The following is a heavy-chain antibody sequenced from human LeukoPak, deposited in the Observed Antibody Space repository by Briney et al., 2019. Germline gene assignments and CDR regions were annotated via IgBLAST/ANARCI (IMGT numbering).Heavy chain of an antibody. Sequence: SETLSLTCAVDGGSFSGYYWSWIRQPPGKGLEWIGEINHSGSTNYNPSLKSRVTISVDTSKNQFSLKLSSVTAADTAVYYCARGLRTYYDILTGYYLPRYFDYWGQGTLVTVSS. J-gene: IGHJ4*02. CDR2: INHSGST. D-gene: IGHD3-9*01. CDR1: GGSFSGYY. CDR3: ARGLRTYYDILTGYYLPRYFDY. V-gene: IGHV4-34*01.